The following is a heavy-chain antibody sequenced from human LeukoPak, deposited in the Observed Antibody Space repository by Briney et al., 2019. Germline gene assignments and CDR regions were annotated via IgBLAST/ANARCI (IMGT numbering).Heavy chain of an antibody. Sequence: GGSLRLSCAASGFTFSSYSMNWVRQAPGKGLEWVSSISSSSSYIHYADSVKGRFTISRDNAKNSLYLQMNSLRAEDTALYYCAKDMDYYGSGSYYLPAFDIWGQGTMVTVSS. V-gene: IGHV3-21*04. CDR2: ISSSSSYI. J-gene: IGHJ3*02. D-gene: IGHD3-10*01. CDR1: GFTFSSYS. CDR3: AKDMDYYGSGSYYLPAFDI.